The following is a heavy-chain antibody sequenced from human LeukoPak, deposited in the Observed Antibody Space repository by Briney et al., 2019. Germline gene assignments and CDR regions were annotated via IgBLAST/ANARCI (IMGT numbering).Heavy chain of an antibody. Sequence: GGSLRLSCAASGFTFSSYWMSWVRQAPGKGLEWVANIKQDGSEKYYVDSVQGRFTISRDNAKNTLYLQMNSLRAEDTAVYYCAKTPYYDFWSGYYDLWGQGTLVTVSS. J-gene: IGHJ5*02. CDR1: GFTFSSYW. D-gene: IGHD3-3*01. CDR3: AKTPYYDFWSGYYDL. CDR2: IKQDGSEK. V-gene: IGHV3-7*03.